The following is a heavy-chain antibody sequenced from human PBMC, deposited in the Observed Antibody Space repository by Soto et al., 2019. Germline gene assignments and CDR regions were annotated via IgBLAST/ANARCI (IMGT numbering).Heavy chain of an antibody. CDR3: ARAGSSWYYYYGMDV. J-gene: IGHJ6*02. Sequence: SETLSLTCAVSGGSISSGGYSWSWIRQPPGKGLEWIGYIYHSGSTYYNPSLKSRVTISVDRSKNQFSLKLSSVTAADTAVYYCARAGSSWYYYYGMDVWGQGTTVTVSS. V-gene: IGHV4-30-2*01. CDR1: GGSISSGGYS. D-gene: IGHD6-13*01. CDR2: IYHSGST.